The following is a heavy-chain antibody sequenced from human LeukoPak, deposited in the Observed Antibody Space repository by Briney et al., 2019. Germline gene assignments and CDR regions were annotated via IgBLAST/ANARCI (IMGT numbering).Heavy chain of an antibody. V-gene: IGHV4-38-2*02. D-gene: IGHD4-17*01. CDR1: GYSISSGYY. CDR2: IYHSGST. CDR3: ARDRRSYGDYAAFDI. J-gene: IGHJ3*02. Sequence: PSETLSLTCAVSGYSISSGYYWGWIRKPPGKGLEWIGSIYHSGSTYYNPSLKSRVTISVDTSKNQFSLKLSSVTAADTAVYYCARDRRSYGDYAAFDIWGQGTMVTVSS.